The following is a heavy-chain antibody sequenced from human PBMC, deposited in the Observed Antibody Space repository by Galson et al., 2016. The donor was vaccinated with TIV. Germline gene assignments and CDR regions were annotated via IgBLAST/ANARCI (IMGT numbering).Heavy chain of an antibody. J-gene: IGHJ4*02. CDR1: GFRFNEYE. D-gene: IGHD6-25*01. V-gene: IGHV3-23*01. CDR2: LSGGATTT. Sequence: SLRLSCAASGFRFNEYEMSWVRQAPGKGLEWVSALSGGATTTYYSDSVKGRFTISRDNSQNKVFLEMDSLRVDDTAVYYCAKDRGYFEGFDHWGPGTLVTVSS. CDR3: AKDRGYFEGFDH.